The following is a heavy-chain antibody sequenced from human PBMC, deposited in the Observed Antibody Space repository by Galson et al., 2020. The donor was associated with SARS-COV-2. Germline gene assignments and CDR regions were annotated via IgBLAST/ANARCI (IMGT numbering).Heavy chain of an antibody. Sequence: GGSLRLSCAASGFTFSNYGMHWVCQAPGKGLEWVAVISYAGINKYYADSVKGRFTISRDNSENTLYLQMNSLRAEDTAVYYCAKEIEQWLVRPGAFDIWGQGTMVTVSS. J-gene: IGHJ3*02. D-gene: IGHD6-19*01. CDR3: AKEIEQWLVRPGAFDI. V-gene: IGHV3-30*18. CDR1: GFTFSNYG. CDR2: ISYAGINK.